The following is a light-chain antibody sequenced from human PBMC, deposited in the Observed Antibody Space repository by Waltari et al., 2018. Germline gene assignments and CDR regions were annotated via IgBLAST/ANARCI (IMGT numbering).Light chain of an antibody. J-gene: IGKJ1*01. CDR2: AAS. CDR3: QNHERLPAM. V-gene: IGKV3-20*01. CDR1: QSISRY. Sequence: EIVLTQSPGTPSLSRGARATLSCRASQSISRYLAWYQQKPGQAPRLLIYAASSRATGIPDRFSGSGSGTDFSLTISRLEPEDFAVYYCQNHERLPAMFGQGTKVEIK.